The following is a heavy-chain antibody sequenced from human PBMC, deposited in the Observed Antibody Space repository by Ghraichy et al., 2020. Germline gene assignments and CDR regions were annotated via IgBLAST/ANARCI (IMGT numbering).Heavy chain of an antibody. V-gene: IGHV3-23*01. Sequence: GGPLRLSCAASGFTFSSYAMSWVRQAPGKGLEWVSAISGSGGSTYYADSVKGRFTISRDNSKNTLYLQMNSLRAEDTAVYYCAKALPEIVGATKYYFDYWGQGTLVTVSS. CDR1: GFTFSSYA. J-gene: IGHJ4*02. D-gene: IGHD1-26*01. CDR2: ISGSGGST. CDR3: AKALPEIVGATKYYFDY.